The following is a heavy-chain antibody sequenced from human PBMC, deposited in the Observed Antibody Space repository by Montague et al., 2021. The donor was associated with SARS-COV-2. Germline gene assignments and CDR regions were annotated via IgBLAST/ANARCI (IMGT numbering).Heavy chain of an antibody. V-gene: IGHV4-39*01. CDR3: ARRAQWQLSWFFDL. CDR1: GGSISSGTYY. J-gene: IGHJ2*01. Sequence: ETLSRTCTVSGGSISSGTYYWGWVRQPPGKGLEWIGTINYSGKTYYNPSLKSRVTISVDTSKNQFSLKVTSVTAADTAVYYCARRAQWQLSWFFDLWGRGTLVTVSS. CDR2: INYSGKT. D-gene: IGHD6-19*01.